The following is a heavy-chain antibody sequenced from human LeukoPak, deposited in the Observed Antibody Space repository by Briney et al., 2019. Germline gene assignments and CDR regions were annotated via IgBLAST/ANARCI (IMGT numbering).Heavy chain of an antibody. Sequence: GGFLRLSCTASEFTFNRYSINWVRKAPGRGLEWVSSVSSASGFIYYADSVKGRFTISRDNAKNSVYLQMNSLRAEDTAIYYCARPGGYDWVGYYNYHYGMDVWGQGTTVTVSS. CDR2: VSSASGFI. J-gene: IGHJ6*02. D-gene: IGHD5-12*01. CDR3: ARPGGYDWVGYYNYHYGMDV. V-gene: IGHV3-21*01. CDR1: EFTFNRYS.